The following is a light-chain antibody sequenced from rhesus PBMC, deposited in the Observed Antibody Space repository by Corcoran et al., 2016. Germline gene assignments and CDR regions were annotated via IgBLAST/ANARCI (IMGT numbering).Light chain of an antibody. V-gene: IGLV2-32*02. J-gene: IGLJ1*01. Sequence: QAALTQPRSVSGSLGQSVTISCIGTSYDIGFYNYVSWYQQHPGTAPKLMIHEVSKRPSGVSDRFSGSKSGNTASLTISGLQAEDEADYYCSSYAGSNYIFGAGTRLTVL. CDR1: SYDIGFYNY. CDR2: EVS. CDR3: SSYAGSNYI.